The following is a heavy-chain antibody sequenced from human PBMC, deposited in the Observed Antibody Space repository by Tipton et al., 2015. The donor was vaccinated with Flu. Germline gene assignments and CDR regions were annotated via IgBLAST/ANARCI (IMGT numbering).Heavy chain of an antibody. CDR1: GGSISTYY. D-gene: IGHD1-1*01. CDR2: IYTSGST. V-gene: IGHV4-4*07. J-gene: IGHJ4*02. CDR3: ARGAGGPATAYDC. Sequence: TLSLTCTVSGGSISTYYWSWIRQPAGKGLEWIGRIYTSGSTNYNPSLKSRVTMSVDTSKNQFSLRLSSVTAADTAVYYRARGAGGPATAYDCWGQGTLVTVSS.